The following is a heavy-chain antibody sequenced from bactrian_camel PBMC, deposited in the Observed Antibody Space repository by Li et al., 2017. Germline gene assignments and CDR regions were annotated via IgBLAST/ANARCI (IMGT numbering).Heavy chain of an antibody. CDR1: GFTFSSVY. V-gene: IGHV3S1*01. CDR2: RNSDGTI. Sequence: HVQLVESGGGLVQPGGSLTLSCAASGFTFSSVYMSWVRQGPGKEREGVAVRNSDGTIKYLDSVKGRFTISRDNAKSTLYLQLNSLKTEDTAMYYCAKPGGGTWFWEIHYWGQGTQVTVS. CDR3: AKPGGGTWFWEIHY. D-gene: IGHD6*01. J-gene: IGHJ4*01.